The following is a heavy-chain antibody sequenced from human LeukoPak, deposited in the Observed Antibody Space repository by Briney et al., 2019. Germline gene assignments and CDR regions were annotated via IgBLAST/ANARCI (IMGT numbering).Heavy chain of an antibody. CDR1: GFTFSSYA. CDR3: ATLTTVRYY. J-gene: IGHJ4*02. V-gene: IGHV3-30-3*01. CDR2: ISYDGSNK. D-gene: IGHD4-17*01. Sequence: GGSLRLSCAASGFTFSSYAMHWVRQAPGKGLEWVAVISYDGSNKYYADSVKGRFTISRDNSKNTLYLQMNSLRAEDTAVYYCATLTTVRYYWGQGTLVTVSS.